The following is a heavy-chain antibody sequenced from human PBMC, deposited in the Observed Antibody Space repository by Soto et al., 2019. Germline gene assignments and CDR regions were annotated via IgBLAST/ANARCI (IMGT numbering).Heavy chain of an antibody. CDR3: AKTTDGWFSAFEI. J-gene: IGHJ3*02. V-gene: IGHV3-23*01. CDR1: GFIFSSYA. CDR2: ISGSGTTA. D-gene: IGHD6-19*01. Sequence: EVQLLESGGGLVQPGGSLRLSCAASGFIFSSYAMSWVRQAPGKGLEWVSAISGSGTTAYYADSVKGRFTFSRDNSKNTRYLQMISLRAEDTAVYYCAKTTDGWFSAFEIWGQGTMVIVSS.